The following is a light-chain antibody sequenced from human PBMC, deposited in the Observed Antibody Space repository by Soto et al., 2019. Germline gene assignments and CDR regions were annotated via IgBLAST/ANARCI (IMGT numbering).Light chain of an antibody. Sequence: EIVLTQSPATLSLSPGERATLSCRASPSVTNYLAWYQQKPGQPPRLLIYGAFNRAAGIPARFSGSGSGTDFTLTINRLEPEDFAVYYCQQYVSSPPTFGQGTKVDI. J-gene: IGKJ1*01. CDR3: QQYVSSPPT. CDR1: PSVTNY. V-gene: IGKV3-11*01. CDR2: GAF.